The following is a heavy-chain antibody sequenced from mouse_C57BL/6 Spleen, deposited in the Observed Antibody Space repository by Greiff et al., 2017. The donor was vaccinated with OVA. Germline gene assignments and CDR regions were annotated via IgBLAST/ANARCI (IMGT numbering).Heavy chain of an antibody. CDR1: GFTFSSYA. Sequence: EVNVVESGGGLVKPGGSLKLSCAASGFTFSSYAMSWVRQTPEKRLEWVATISDGGSYTYYPDNVKGRFTISRDNAKNNLYLQMSHLKSEDTAMYYCAQGLFFAYWGQGTLVTVSA. CDR3: AQGLFFAY. J-gene: IGHJ3*01. V-gene: IGHV5-4*03. CDR2: ISDGGSYT.